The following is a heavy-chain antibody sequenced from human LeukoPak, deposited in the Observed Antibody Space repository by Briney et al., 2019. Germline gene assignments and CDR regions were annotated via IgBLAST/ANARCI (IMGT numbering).Heavy chain of an antibody. J-gene: IGHJ4*02. CDR3: ASLRITIFGVDY. D-gene: IGHD3-3*01. Sequence: ASVKVSCKASGYTFTGYYMHWVRQAPGQGLEWMGRINPNSGGTNYAQKFQGRVTMTRDTSISTAYMELSRLRADDTAVYYCASLRITIFGVDYWGQGPLVTVSS. CDR1: GYTFTGYY. CDR2: INPNSGGT. V-gene: IGHV1-2*06.